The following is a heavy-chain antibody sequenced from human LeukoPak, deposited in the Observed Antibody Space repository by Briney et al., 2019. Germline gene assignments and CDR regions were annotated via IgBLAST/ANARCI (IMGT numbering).Heavy chain of an antibody. J-gene: IGHJ4*02. CDR1: GFSFSSYA. D-gene: IGHD2-15*01. Sequence: GGSLRLSCGASGFSFSSYAMSWVRQAPGKGLEWVSSICASASGTYYAGSVKGRFTISRDNSKNTLDLQMNNLRAEDTAVYYCAKAGGGSCHSSLDFWGQGTLVTVSS. CDR2: ICASASGT. CDR3: AKAGGGSCHSSLDF. V-gene: IGHV3-23*01.